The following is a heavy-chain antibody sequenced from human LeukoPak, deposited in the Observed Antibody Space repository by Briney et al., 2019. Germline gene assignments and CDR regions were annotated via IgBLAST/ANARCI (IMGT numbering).Heavy chain of an antibody. CDR1: GFTVSSNY. J-gene: IGHJ3*02. V-gene: IGHV3-53*01. CDR3: ARDKGSSWSDAFDI. Sequence: GGSLRLSCAASGFTVSSNYMTWIRQAPGKGLEWVSVISIPGSITYADSVKGRFTTSRDNSKNTLYLQMNSLRADDTAVYYCARDKGSSWSDAFDIWGQGTMVTVSS. D-gene: IGHD6-13*01. CDR2: ISIPGSI.